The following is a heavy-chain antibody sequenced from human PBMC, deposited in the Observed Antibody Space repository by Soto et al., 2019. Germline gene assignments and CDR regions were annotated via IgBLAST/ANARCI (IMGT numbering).Heavy chain of an antibody. CDR3: AAGQGAVAAYYGMDV. Sequence: SETLSLTCAVYGGSFSGYYWSWIRQPPGKGLEWIGEINHSGSTNYNPSLKSRLTISVDTSKNQFSLMQSTVTAADTAVYYCAAGQGAVAAYYGMDVWGQGTTVTVSS. CDR1: GGSFSGYY. J-gene: IGHJ6*02. CDR2: INHSGST. D-gene: IGHD6-19*01. V-gene: IGHV4-34*01.